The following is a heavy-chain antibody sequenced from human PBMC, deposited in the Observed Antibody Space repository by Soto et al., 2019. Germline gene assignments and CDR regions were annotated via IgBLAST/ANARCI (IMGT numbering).Heavy chain of an antibody. Sequence: GGSLRLSCAASGFTFSSYGMHWVRQAPGKGLEWVAVISYDGSNKYYADSVKGRFTISRDNSKNTLYLQMNSLRAEDTAVYYCAKVGCGGDCYFDAFDIWGQGTMVTVSS. J-gene: IGHJ3*02. CDR2: ISYDGSNK. CDR1: GFTFSSYG. CDR3: AKVGCGGDCYFDAFDI. V-gene: IGHV3-30*18. D-gene: IGHD2-21*01.